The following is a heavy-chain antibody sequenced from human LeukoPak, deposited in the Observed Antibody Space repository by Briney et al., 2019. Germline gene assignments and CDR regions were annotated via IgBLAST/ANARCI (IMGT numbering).Heavy chain of an antibody. CDR2: INPNSGGT. Sequence: ASVKVSCKASGYTFTGYYMHWVRQAPGQGLEWMGWINPNSGGTNYAQKFQGRVAMTRDTSISTAYMELSRLRSDDTAVYYCARSPVVVTRVYYYYYMDVWGKGTTVTVSS. CDR1: GYTFTGYY. CDR3: ARSPVVVTRVYYYYYMDV. D-gene: IGHD2-21*02. J-gene: IGHJ6*03. V-gene: IGHV1-2*02.